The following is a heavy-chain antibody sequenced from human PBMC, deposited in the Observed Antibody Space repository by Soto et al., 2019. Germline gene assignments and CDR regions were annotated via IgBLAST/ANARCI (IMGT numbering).Heavy chain of an antibody. J-gene: IGHJ6*02. CDR3: AREAMVRGVISYYYYGMDV. Sequence: QVQLVQSGAEVKKPGASVKVSCKASGYTFTSYGISWVRQAPGQGLEGMGWISAYNGNTNYAQKLQGRVTMTTDTSTSTAYMELRSLRSDDTAVYYCAREAMVRGVISYYYYGMDVWGQGTTVTVSS. CDR1: GYTFTSYG. V-gene: IGHV1-18*01. CDR2: ISAYNGNT. D-gene: IGHD3-10*01.